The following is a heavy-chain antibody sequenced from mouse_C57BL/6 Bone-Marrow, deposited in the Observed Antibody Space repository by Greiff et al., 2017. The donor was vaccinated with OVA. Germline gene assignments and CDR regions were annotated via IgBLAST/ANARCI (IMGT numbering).Heavy chain of an antibody. CDR2: IYPRSGNT. Sequence: QVHVKQSGAELARPGASVKLSCKASGYTFTSYGISWVKQRTGQGLEWIGEIYPRSGNTYYNEKFKGKATLTADKSSSTAYMELRSLTSEDSAVYFCARENYGNYDYAMDYWGQGTSVTVSS. V-gene: IGHV1-81*01. CDR1: GYTFTSYG. J-gene: IGHJ4*01. CDR3: ARENYGNYDYAMDY. D-gene: IGHD2-1*01.